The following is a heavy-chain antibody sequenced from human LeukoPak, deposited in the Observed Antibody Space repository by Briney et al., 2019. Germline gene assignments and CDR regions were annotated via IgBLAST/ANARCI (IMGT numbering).Heavy chain of an antibody. Sequence: SETLSLTCAVYGGSFSGYYWSWIRQPPGKGLEWIGEINHSGSTNYNPSLKSRVTISVDTSKNQFSLKLSSVTAADTAVYYCARDVKYYYDSRRDWFDPWGQGTLVTVSS. CDR3: ARDVKYYYDSRRDWFDP. V-gene: IGHV4-34*01. D-gene: IGHD3-22*01. CDR1: GGSFSGYY. CDR2: INHSGST. J-gene: IGHJ5*02.